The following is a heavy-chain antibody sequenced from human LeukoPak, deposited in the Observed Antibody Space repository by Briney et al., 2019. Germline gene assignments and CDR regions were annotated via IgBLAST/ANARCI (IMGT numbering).Heavy chain of an antibody. CDR2: ISGNGGST. V-gene: IGHV3-23*01. Sequence: GGSLRLSCAASGFTFSSYAMSWVRQAPGKGLEWVSAISGNGGSTYYADSVKGRFTISRDNSKNTLYLQMNSLRAEDTAVYYCAKDGCSSTSCYSIDYWGQGTLVTVSS. CDR3: AKDGCSSTSCYSIDY. CDR1: GFTFSSYA. J-gene: IGHJ4*02. D-gene: IGHD2-2*01.